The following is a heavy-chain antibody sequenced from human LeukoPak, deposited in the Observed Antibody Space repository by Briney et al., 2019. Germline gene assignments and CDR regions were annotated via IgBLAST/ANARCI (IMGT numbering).Heavy chain of an antibody. CDR1: GYTFTGYY. J-gene: IGHJ3*02. V-gene: IGHV1-2*02. D-gene: IGHD2-21*02. CDR2: INPNSGGT. Sequence: ASVKVSCKASGYTFTGYYMHWVRQAPGQGLEWMGWINPNSGGTNYAQKFQGRVTMTRNTSISTAYMELSSLRSEDTAVYYCAIMNCGGDCRAFDIWGQGTMVTVSS. CDR3: AIMNCGGDCRAFDI.